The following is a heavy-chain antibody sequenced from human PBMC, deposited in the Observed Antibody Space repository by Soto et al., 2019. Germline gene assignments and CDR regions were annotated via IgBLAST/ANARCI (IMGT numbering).Heavy chain of an antibody. J-gene: IGHJ4*02. D-gene: IGHD3-10*01. Sequence: QVQLVESGGGVVQPGRSLRLSCAASGFTFSIYAMHWVRQDPGKGPEWVAVISYDGSNEYYADSVRGRSTISRDNSKNTLYLQMNSLSAEDTAVYYCAKEENYYGSGNYIIDYWGQGTLVTVSS. CDR3: AKEENYYGSGNYIIDY. CDR1: GFTFSIYA. V-gene: IGHV3-30*18. CDR2: ISYDGSNE.